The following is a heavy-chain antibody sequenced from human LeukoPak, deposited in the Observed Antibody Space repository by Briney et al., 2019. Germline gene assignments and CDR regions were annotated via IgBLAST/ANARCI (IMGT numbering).Heavy chain of an antibody. CDR3: ARQIASAGTAGFDF. Sequence: SETLSLPCTVSGGSISSYYWSWTRQPAGKGLEWIGRIYSTGSTNYNPSLKSRVTMSVDTSKNHFSLRLRSVTAADTAVYYCARQIASAGTAGFDFWGQGALVTVSS. J-gene: IGHJ4*02. D-gene: IGHD6-13*01. CDR1: GGSISSYY. CDR2: IYSTGST. V-gene: IGHV4-4*07.